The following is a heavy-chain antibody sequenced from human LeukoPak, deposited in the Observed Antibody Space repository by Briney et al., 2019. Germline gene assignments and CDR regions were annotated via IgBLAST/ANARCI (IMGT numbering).Heavy chain of an antibody. CDR1: GFTVSDYS. D-gene: IGHD3-22*01. Sequence: AGGSLRLSCAASGFTVSDYSMSWVRQAPGKGLEWVSAISGSGSYTDYADSVKGRFTISKDNSKNTLYMRMSSLRAEVTAVYYCAKRRYDSSGHFDSWGQGTLVTVSS. J-gene: IGHJ4*02. V-gene: IGHV3-23*01. CDR3: AKRRYDSSGHFDS. CDR2: ISGSGSYT.